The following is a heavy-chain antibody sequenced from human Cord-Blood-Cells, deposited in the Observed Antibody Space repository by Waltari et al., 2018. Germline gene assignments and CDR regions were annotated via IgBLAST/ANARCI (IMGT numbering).Heavy chain of an antibody. Sequence: QVQLVQSGAEVKKPGSSVKVSCQASGGPFSSYAISGVRQAPGQGLEWKGRNNPIFGTGNHAKKFQGKVTITADETTSTAYMGLSSLRSEDTAVYYCARAYSSGLDIDYLGQGTLVTVSS. CDR1: GGPFSSYA. D-gene: IGHD6-19*01. J-gene: IGHJ4*02. CDR3: ARAYSSGLDIDY. CDR2: NNPIFGTG. V-gene: IGHV1-69*18.